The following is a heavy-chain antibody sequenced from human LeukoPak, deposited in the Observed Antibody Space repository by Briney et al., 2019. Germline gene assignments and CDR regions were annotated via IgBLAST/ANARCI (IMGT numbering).Heavy chain of an antibody. CDR2: ISCDGRTV. V-gene: IGHV3-48*03. D-gene: IGHD3-16*01. CDR1: GFTLSSYE. J-gene: IGHJ6*03. CDR3: ARDWRYDYVWGNDPLYYYYYYMDV. Sequence: PGGSLRLSCVASGFTLSSYELNWVRQAQGKGLEWVSNISCDGRTVYYADSVKGRFTISRDNAKNSLYLQMNSLRAEDTAVYYCARDWRYDYVWGNDPLYYYYYYMDVWGKGTTVTVSS.